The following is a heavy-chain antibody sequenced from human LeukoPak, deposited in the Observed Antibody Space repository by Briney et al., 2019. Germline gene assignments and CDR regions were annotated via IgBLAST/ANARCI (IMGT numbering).Heavy chain of an antibody. CDR3: TRDLEY. D-gene: IGHD1-1*01. Sequence: SETLSLTCTVSGGSTSSFYWSWIRQPAGKGLEWIGRIYTSGNTNYNPSLKSRVSMSVDTSKKQISLKLTSVTAADTAVYYRTRDLEYWGQGTLVTVSS. CDR2: IYTSGNT. J-gene: IGHJ4*02. V-gene: IGHV4-4*07. CDR1: GGSTSSFY.